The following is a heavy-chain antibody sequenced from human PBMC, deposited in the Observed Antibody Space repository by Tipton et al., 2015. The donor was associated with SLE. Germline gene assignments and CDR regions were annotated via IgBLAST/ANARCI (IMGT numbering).Heavy chain of an antibody. Sequence: TLSLTCTVSGGSFSSDTYLWGWIRQPPGKGLEWIGDIYYTGSTYYNPSLKSRVTISVDTSKNQFSLKLSSVTAADTAVYYCAREGVHFWSGSSYYYYYYMDVWGKGTTVTVSS. CDR3: AREGVHFWSGSSYYYYYYMDV. CDR2: IYYTGST. CDR1: GGSFSSDTYL. D-gene: IGHD3-3*02. J-gene: IGHJ6*03. V-gene: IGHV4-39*07.